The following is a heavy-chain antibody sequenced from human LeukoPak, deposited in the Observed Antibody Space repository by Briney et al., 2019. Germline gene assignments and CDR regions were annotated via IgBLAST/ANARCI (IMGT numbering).Heavy chain of an antibody. J-gene: IGHJ4*02. CDR3: ARGDYYGSGSYPDY. CDR2: IYYSGST. Sequence: SETLSLTCTVSGGSISSYCWSWIRQPPGKGLEWIGYIYYSGSTNYNPSLKSRVTISVDTSKNQFSLKLSSVTAADTAVYYCARGDYYGSGSYPDYWGQGTLVTVSS. D-gene: IGHD3-10*01. V-gene: IGHV4-59*01. CDR1: GGSISSYC.